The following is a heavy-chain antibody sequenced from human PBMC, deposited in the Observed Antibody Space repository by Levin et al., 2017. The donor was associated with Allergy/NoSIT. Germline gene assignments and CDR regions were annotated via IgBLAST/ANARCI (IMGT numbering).Heavy chain of an antibody. D-gene: IGHD3-9*01. Sequence: ETLSLTCAASGFTFSNYAMSWVRQAPGKGLEWVSSISGSGEKTFYADSVKGRFTISRDNSKNTMYLQMNSLRAEDTAMYYCAKEEASRLADAFDVWGQGTMVSVSS. J-gene: IGHJ3*01. V-gene: IGHV3-23*01. CDR2: ISGSGEKT. CDR1: GFTFSNYA. CDR3: AKEEASRLADAFDV.